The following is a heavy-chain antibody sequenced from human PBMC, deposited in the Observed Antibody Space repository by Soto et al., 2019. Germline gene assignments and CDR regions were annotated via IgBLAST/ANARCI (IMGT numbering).Heavy chain of an antibody. CDR1: GGSISSGGYY. D-gene: IGHD3-10*01. CDR3: ARVRGITMVRGVIRKYNWFDP. CDR2: IYYSGST. J-gene: IGHJ5*02. V-gene: IGHV4-31*03. Sequence: QVQLQESGPGLVKPSQTLSLTCTVSGGSISSGGYYWSWIRQHPGKGLEWIGYIYYSGSTYYNPSLKSRVNISVDTSKNQFSLKLSSVTAADTAVYYCARVRGITMVRGVIRKYNWFDPWGQGTLVTVSS.